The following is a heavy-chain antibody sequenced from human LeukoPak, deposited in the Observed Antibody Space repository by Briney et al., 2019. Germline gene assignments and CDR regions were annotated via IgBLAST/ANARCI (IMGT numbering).Heavy chain of an antibody. V-gene: IGHV3-30-3*01. Sequence: GGSLRLSCAASGFTFSGYAMHWVRQAPGKGLEWVAVISYDGSNKYYADSVKGRFTISRDNSKNTLYLQMNSLRAEDTAVYYCAKDSGDGEAARPDDWFDPWGQGTLVTVSS. J-gene: IGHJ5*02. CDR1: GFTFSGYA. CDR3: AKDSGDGEAARPDDWFDP. D-gene: IGHD6-6*01. CDR2: ISYDGSNK.